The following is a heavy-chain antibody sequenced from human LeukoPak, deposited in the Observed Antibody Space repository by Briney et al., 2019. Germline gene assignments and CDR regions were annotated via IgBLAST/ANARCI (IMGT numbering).Heavy chain of an antibody. D-gene: IGHD5-18*01. V-gene: IGHV4-34*01. CDR3: ARGRGYSYGLRPNRRFYFDY. CDR2: INHSGST. J-gene: IGHJ4*02. CDR1: GGSFSGYY. Sequence: SQSLSLTWAVYGGSFSGYYWRWIRQPPGKGLEWIGEINHSGSTNYNPSLKRRVTISADTPKNQFSLKLSSVTAADTAVYYCARGRGYSYGLRPNRRFYFDYWGQGTLVTVSS.